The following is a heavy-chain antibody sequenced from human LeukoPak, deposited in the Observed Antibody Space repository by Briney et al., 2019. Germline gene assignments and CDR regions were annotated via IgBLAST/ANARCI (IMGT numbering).Heavy chain of an antibody. V-gene: IGHV4-4*07. CDR1: GGSISSYY. Sequence: SETLSLTCTVSGGSISSYYWSWIRQPAGKGLEWIGRIYTSGSTNYNPSLKSRVTMSVDTSKNQFSLKLSSVTAADTAVYYCARGVVPAAMFYYYYYMDVWGKGTTVTISS. D-gene: IGHD2-2*01. CDR3: ARGVVPAAMFYYYYYMDV. J-gene: IGHJ6*03. CDR2: IYTSGST.